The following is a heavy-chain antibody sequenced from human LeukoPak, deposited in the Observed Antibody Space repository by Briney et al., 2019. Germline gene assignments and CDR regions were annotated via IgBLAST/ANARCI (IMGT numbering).Heavy chain of an antibody. CDR1: GFTFSGSA. CDR2: IRSKANSYAT. J-gene: IGHJ4*02. D-gene: IGHD3-22*01. V-gene: IGHV3-73*01. Sequence: GGSLRLSCAASGFTFSGSAIHWVRQASGKGLEWVGRIRSKANSYATTDVASVKGRFTISRDDSKNTAYLEMSSLKTEDTAVYYCTRPSYDSSVSGVVYWGQGTLVTVSS. CDR3: TRPSYDSSVSGVVY.